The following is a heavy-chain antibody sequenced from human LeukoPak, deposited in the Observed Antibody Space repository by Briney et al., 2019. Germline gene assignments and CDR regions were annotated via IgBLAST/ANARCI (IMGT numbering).Heavy chain of an antibody. V-gene: IGHV4-59*08. J-gene: IGHJ4*02. CDR1: GGSISSYY. D-gene: IGHD3-22*01. CDR2: ISQSGST. CDR3: ARYYYDSRGFYFDY. Sequence: SETLSLTCTVSGGSISSYYWSWIRQPPGKGLEWIGSISQSGSTYYNPSLESRVTLSVDTSKNQFSLRLSSVTAADTAFYYCARYYYDSRGFYFDYWGQGTLVTVSS.